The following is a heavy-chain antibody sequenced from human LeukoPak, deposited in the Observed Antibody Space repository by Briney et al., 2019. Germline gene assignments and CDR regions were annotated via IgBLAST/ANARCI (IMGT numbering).Heavy chain of an antibody. Sequence: RASVKVSCKASGYTFTSYGISWVRQAPGQGLEWMGWISAYNGNTNYAQKVQGRVTMTTDTSTSTAYMELRSLRSDDTAVYYCAQGAYDRTHHRFDYWGQGTLVTVSS. CDR2: ISAYNGNT. D-gene: IGHD3-22*01. CDR3: AQGAYDRTHHRFDY. J-gene: IGHJ4*02. CDR1: GYTFTSYG. V-gene: IGHV1-18*01.